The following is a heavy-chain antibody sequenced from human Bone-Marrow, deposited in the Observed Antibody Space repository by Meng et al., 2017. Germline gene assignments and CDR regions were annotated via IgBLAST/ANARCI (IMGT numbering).Heavy chain of an antibody. Sequence: LVGSRGGLFLPWGSLGLSFAASGFTFSSYNMHWVRQTPGGGLVLVSRINTDACITTYADSVKGRFTISRDDAKNTVYLQMNSLRAEDTAVYYCARDADWVIFDHWGQGALVTVSS. D-gene: IGHD3-9*01. V-gene: IGHV3-74*03. CDR3: ARDADWVIFDH. J-gene: IGHJ4*02. CDR2: INTDACIT. CDR1: GFTFSSYN.